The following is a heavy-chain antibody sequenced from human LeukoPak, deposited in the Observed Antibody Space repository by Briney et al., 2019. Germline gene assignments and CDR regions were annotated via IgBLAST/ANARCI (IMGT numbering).Heavy chain of an antibody. V-gene: IGHV3-23*01. CDR1: GFTFSSYA. CDR2: ISGSGGST. D-gene: IGHD1-1*01. CDR3: AKEVGMYGTPTLDF. J-gene: IGHJ4*02. Sequence: PGGSLRLSCAASGFTFSSYAMSWVSQAPGKGLGWVSAISGSGGSTYYADSVKGRFTISRDNSKNTLYLQMNSLRAEDTAVYYCAKEVGMYGTPTLDFWGQGTVVTVSS.